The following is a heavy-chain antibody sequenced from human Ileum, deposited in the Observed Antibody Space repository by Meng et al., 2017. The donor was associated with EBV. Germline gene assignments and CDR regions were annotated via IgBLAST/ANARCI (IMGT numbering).Heavy chain of an antibody. V-gene: IGHV1-18*01. CDR2: ISAYNGNT. Sequence: QIQLVQSGAEGKKPWDSVKVSCKASGYTLSNDDISWLRQGPGQGLEWMGWISAYNGNTNYAQNLQGRVTMTTDTSPGTAYMEVRSLRSDDTAVYYCARAGNGGSYYFTYWGQGTLVTVSS. D-gene: IGHD1-26*01. J-gene: IGHJ4*02. CDR3: ARAGNGGSYYFTY. CDR1: GYTLSNDD.